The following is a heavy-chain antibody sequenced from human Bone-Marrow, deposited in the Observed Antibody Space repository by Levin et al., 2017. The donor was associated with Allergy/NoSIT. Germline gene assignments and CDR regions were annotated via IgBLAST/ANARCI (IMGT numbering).Heavy chain of an antibody. CDR3: MRGGCSGGNCYSGDEAFDI. Sequence: GESLKISCAASGFTFDDSGMSWVRQGPGKGLEWVSGINWNGGSTGYADSVKGRFTISRDNAKNSLYLQMNSLRAEDTALYHGMRGGCSGGNCYSGDEAFDIWGQGTLVTVSS. V-gene: IGHV3-20*01. D-gene: IGHD2-15*01. CDR2: INWNGGST. J-gene: IGHJ3*02. CDR1: GFTFDDSG.